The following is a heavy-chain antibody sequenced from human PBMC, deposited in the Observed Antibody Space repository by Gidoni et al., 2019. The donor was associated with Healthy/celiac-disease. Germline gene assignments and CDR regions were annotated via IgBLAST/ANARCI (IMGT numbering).Heavy chain of an antibody. CDR2: INPNSGGT. D-gene: IGHD6-19*01. J-gene: IGHJ5*02. V-gene: IGHV1-2*02. CDR3: ARELPGRWLAPRRFDP. CDR1: GYTFTGYY. Sequence: QVQLVQSGAEVKKPGASVKVSCKASGYTFTGYYMHWVRQAPGQGLEWMGWINPNSGGTNYAQKFQGRVTMTRDTSISTAYMELSRLRSDDTAVYYCARELPGRWLAPRRFDPWGQGTLVTVSS.